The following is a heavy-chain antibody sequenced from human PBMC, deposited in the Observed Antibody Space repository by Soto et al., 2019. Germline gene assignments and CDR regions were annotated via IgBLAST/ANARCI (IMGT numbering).Heavy chain of an antibody. D-gene: IGHD5-12*01. V-gene: IGHV4-4*02. CDR2: IYHSGRT. J-gene: IGHJ5*02. CDR3: ARVRSTGGAYSRRWLDP. Sequence: QVQLQESGPGLVKPSGTLSLTCGVSSGSITSSNYWSWVRQPPGKGLEWIGEIYHSGRTHHNPTLKGRGTISVDKTINPLSLRLTSVTPPDAAVYYCARVRSTGGAYSRRWLDPWGQGLLVTVSS. CDR1: SGSITSSNY.